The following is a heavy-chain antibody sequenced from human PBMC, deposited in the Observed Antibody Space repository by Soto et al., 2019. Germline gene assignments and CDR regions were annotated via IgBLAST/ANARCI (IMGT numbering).Heavy chain of an antibody. Sequence: QVQLQESGPGLVKPSETLSLTCTVSGGSISSYYWSWIRQPPGKGLEWIGYIYYSGSTNYNPSLKSRVTISVETSKNQFSLKLSSVTAADTAVYYCARAWVRVFDYWGQGTLVTVSS. CDR1: GGSISSYY. D-gene: IGHD7-27*01. CDR2: IYYSGST. J-gene: IGHJ4*02. V-gene: IGHV4-59*01. CDR3: ARAWVRVFDY.